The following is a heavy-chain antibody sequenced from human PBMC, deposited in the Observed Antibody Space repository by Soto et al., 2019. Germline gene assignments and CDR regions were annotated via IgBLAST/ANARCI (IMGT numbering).Heavy chain of an antibody. D-gene: IGHD6-25*01. Sequence: QVQLQESGPGLVKPSGTLSLTCAVSGGSISSSNWWSWVRQPPGKGLEWIGEIYHSGSTNYNPSLNRRVTISVDRSRTQCCLTQSSVTAADTAVYYGARVPFRRAYSSSGYMPDYWGQGTLVTVSS. V-gene: IGHV4-4*02. J-gene: IGHJ4*02. CDR1: GGSISSSNW. CDR3: ARVPFRRAYSSSGYMPDY. CDR2: IYHSGST.